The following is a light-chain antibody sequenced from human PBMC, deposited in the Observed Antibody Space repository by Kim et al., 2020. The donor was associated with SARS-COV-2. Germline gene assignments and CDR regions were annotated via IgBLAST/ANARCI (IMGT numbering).Light chain of an antibody. CDR2: KDS. CDR1: ALAKQY. Sequence: PGKTARITCAGDALAKQYAYWYQQKPGQAPVLAIYKDSERPSGIPERVSGSSSGTTVTLTMSGVQAEDEADYYCQSSDSSGIYRIFGGGTKVTVL. J-gene: IGLJ2*01. V-gene: IGLV3-25*03. CDR3: QSSDSSGIYRI.